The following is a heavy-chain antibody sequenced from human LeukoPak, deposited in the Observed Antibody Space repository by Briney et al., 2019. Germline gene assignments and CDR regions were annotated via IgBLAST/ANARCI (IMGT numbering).Heavy chain of an antibody. CDR2: IYSGGST. Sequence: GGSLRLSCAASGFTVSSNYMSWVRQAPGKGLEWVSVIYSGGSTYYADSVKGRFTISRDNSKNTLYLQMNSLRAEDTAVYYCARDATYYDILTGYKRADGMDVWGQGTTVIVS. J-gene: IGHJ6*02. CDR1: GFTVSSNY. D-gene: IGHD3-9*01. CDR3: ARDATYYDILTGYKRADGMDV. V-gene: IGHV3-66*01.